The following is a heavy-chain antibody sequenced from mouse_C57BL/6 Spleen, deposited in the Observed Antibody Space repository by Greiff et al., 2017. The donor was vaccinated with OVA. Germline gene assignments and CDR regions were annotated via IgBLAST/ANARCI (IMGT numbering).Heavy chain of an antibody. D-gene: IGHD2-2*01. CDR3: ARSGRSTMVTTGFAY. Sequence: QVQLKQPGAELVKPGASVKLSCKASGYTFTSYWMHWVKQRPGQGLEWIGMIHPNSGSTNYNEKFKSKATLTVDKSSSTAYMQLSSLTSEDSAVYYCARSGRSTMVTTGFAYWGQGTLVTVSA. CDR2: IHPNSGST. V-gene: IGHV1-64*01. J-gene: IGHJ3*01. CDR1: GYTFTSYW.